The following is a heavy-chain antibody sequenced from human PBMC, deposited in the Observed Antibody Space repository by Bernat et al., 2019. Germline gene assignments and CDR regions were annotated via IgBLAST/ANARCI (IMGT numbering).Heavy chain of an antibody. CDR2: INHSGST. D-gene: IGHD3-3*01. CDR1: GGSFSGYY. J-gene: IGHJ4*02. CDR3: ARGVPIFGVVIYYFDY. Sequence: QVQLQQWGAGLLKPSETLSLTCAVYGGSFSGYYWSWIRQPPGKGLEWIGEINHSGSTNYNPSLKSRVTISVDTSKNQFSRKLSSVTAADTAVYYCARGVPIFGVVIYYFDYWGQGTLVTVSS. V-gene: IGHV4-34*01.